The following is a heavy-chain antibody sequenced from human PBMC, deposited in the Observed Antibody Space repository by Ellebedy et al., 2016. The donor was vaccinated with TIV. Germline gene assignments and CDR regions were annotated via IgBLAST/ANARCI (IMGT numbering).Heavy chain of an antibody. D-gene: IGHD2-15*01. CDR2: INQDGGEK. J-gene: IGHJ3*02. Sequence: GESLKISCAASGFTISRHWMSWVRQGPGKGQEWVANINQDGGEKNYVDSVRGRFTISRDNAKNSLYLQINRLRAEDTAVYYCARLIGGTCQCAFDIWGQGTMVTVSS. CDR3: ARLIGGTCQCAFDI. CDR1: GFTISRHW. V-gene: IGHV3-7*01.